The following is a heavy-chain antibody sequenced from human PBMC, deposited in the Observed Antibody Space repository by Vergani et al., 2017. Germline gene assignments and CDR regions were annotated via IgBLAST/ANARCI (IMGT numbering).Heavy chain of an antibody. CDR2: INHSGST. Sequence: QVQLQQWGAGLLKPSETLSLTCAVYGGSFSGYYWSWIRQPPGKGLEWIGEINHSGSTNYNPSLKSRVTISVDTSKNQFSLKLSSVTAADTAVYYCARGGGTLDYGDYEPDHDYYFDYWGQGTLVTVSS. D-gene: IGHD4-17*01. CDR1: GGSFSGYY. V-gene: IGHV4-34*01. J-gene: IGHJ4*02. CDR3: ARGGGTLDYGDYEPDHDYYFDY.